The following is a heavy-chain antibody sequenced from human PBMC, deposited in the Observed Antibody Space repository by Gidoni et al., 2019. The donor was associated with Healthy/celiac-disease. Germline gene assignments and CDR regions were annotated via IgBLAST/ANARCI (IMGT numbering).Heavy chain of an antibody. D-gene: IGHD2-2*01. J-gene: IGHJ4*02. CDR2: IIPIFGIA. Sequence: QVQLVQSGAEVQKPGSSVKVSCTASGGTFSSYAISWVRQAPGQGLQWRGRIIPIFGIANYAQQFQGRVTITADKSTSTAYMELSSLRSEDTAVYYCARELWYQLPYLWSYFDYWGQGTLVTVSS. CDR3: ARELWYQLPYLWSYFDY. CDR1: GGTFSSYA. V-gene: IGHV1-69*04.